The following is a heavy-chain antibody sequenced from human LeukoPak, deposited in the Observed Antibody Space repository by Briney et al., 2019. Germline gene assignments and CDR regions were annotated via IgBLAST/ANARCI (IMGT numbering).Heavy chain of an antibody. V-gene: IGHV1-3*03. J-gene: IGHJ4*02. Sequence: ASVKVSCKASGYTFTNPPIHWVRQAPGQRLEWMGRINPGNGNTKYSPEFQERVTMTRDTSATTTHMELSSLRSGDMAVYYCAKEGLNHVFDYWGQGTLVTVSS. D-gene: IGHD2-8*01. CDR1: GYTFTNPP. CDR3: AKEGLNHVFDY. CDR2: INPGNGNT.